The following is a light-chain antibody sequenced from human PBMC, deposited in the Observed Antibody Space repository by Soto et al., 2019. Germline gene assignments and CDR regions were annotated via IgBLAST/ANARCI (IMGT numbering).Light chain of an antibody. V-gene: IGLV2-11*01. CDR3: FSYAGTYTPVV. CDR2: DVT. CDR1: SSDVGSSNF. Sequence: QSALTQPRSVSGSPGQSVAISCTGTSSDVGSSNFVSWYQQHPGKAPKLMIYDVTERPSGVPDRFSASKSGNTASLTISGLQTEDEADYYCFSYAGTYTPVVFGGGTKLTVL. J-gene: IGLJ2*01.